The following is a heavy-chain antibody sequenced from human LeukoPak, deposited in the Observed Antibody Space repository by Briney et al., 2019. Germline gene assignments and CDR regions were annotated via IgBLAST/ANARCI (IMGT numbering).Heavy chain of an antibody. CDR1: GGSISSYY. J-gene: IGHJ4*02. CDR2: IYTSGST. CDR3: ARLGLWSGYSYYFDY. V-gene: IGHV4-4*09. Sequence: SETLSLTCTVPGGSISSYYWSWIRQPPGKGLEWIGYIYTSGSTNYNPSLKSRVTISVDTSKNQFSLKLSSVTAADTAVYYCARLGLWSGYSYYFDYWGQGTLVTVSS. D-gene: IGHD3-3*01.